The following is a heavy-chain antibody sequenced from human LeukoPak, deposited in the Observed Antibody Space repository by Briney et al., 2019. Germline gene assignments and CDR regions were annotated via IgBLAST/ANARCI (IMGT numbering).Heavy chain of an antibody. Sequence: PSETLSLTCTVSGGSISSYYWSWIRQPPGKGLEWIGYIYYSGSTNYNPSLKSRVTISVDTSKNQFSLKLSSVTAADTAVYYCARDRMVRGVISNAFDIWGQGTMVTVSS. D-gene: IGHD3-10*01. CDR1: GGSISSYY. CDR3: ARDRMVRGVISNAFDI. V-gene: IGHV4-59*01. CDR2: IYYSGST. J-gene: IGHJ3*02.